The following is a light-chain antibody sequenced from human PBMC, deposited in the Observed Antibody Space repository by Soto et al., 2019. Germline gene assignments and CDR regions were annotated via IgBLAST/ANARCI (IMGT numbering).Light chain of an antibody. Sequence: QSARTQPPSASATPGQRVTISCSGSNSNIGTNTVNWYQQLPGTAPRLLIYTNNQRPSGVPQRFSGSKTGTSASLAIGGLQSEDGADYYCAAWDDSLGDYVFVTGTRSPS. V-gene: IGLV1-44*01. CDR1: NSNIGTNT. CDR2: TNN. J-gene: IGLJ1*01. CDR3: AAWDDSLGDYV.